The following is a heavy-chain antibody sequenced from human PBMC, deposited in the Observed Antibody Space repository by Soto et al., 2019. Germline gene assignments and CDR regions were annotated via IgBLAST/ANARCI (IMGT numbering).Heavy chain of an antibody. CDR2: ISSSGTFI. V-gene: IGHV3-21*04. Sequence: EVQLVASGGDLVKPGGSLRLSCAASVFTFSIYTMNWVRQAPGKGLEWVSNISSSGTFISYADSVEGRFTISRDNDKNSLYLQMNSLRAEDTAVYYCARDKGGYGDAFDMWGQGTMVTVSS. CDR1: VFTFSIYT. D-gene: IGHD6-25*01. J-gene: IGHJ3*02. CDR3: ARDKGGYGDAFDM.